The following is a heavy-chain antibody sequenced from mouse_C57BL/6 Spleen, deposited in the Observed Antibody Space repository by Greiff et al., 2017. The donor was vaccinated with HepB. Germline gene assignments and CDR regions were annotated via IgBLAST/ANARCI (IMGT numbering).Heavy chain of an antibody. CDR2: IYPGDGDT. CDR3: ASASYYGSSEWFAY. CDR1: GYAFSSYW. Sequence: VQLQQSGAELVKPGASVKISCKASGYAFSSYWMNWVKQRPGKGLEWIGQIYPGDGDTNYNGKFKGKATLTADKSSSTAYMQLSSRTAEDSAVYYCASASYYGSSEWFAYWGEGTRVTVSA. V-gene: IGHV1-80*01. D-gene: IGHD1-1*01. J-gene: IGHJ3*01.